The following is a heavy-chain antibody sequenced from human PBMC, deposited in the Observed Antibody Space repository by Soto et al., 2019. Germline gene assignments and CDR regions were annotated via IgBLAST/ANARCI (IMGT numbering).Heavy chain of an antibody. J-gene: IGHJ6*02. Sequence: EVQLEESGGGLVKPGGSLRLSCSASGFTFRRYDMNWVRQAPGKGLEWVSSISSSSISIHYGDSVKGRFTISRDNARNVLYLQMNSLRAEDTAVYFCARLYDVLTNGMDVWGQGTTVTV. D-gene: IGHD3-9*01. CDR3: ARLYDVLTNGMDV. CDR1: GFTFRRYD. V-gene: IGHV3-21*01. CDR2: ISSSSISI.